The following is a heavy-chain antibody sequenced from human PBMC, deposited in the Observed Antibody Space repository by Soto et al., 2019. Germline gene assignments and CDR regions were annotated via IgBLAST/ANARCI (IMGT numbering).Heavy chain of an antibody. J-gene: IGHJ4*02. D-gene: IGHD3-10*01. V-gene: IGHV1-69*13. CDR1: GGTFSSYA. Sequence: SVKVSCKASGGTFSSYAISWVRRAPGQGLEWMGGIIPIFGTANYAQKFQGGVTITADESTSTAYMELSSLRSEDTAVYYCARKGPSGTQPLDYWGQGTLVTVSS. CDR2: IIPIFGTA. CDR3: ARKGPSGTQPLDY.